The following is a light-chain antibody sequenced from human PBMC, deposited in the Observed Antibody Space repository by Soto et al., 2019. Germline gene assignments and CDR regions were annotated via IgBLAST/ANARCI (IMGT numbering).Light chain of an antibody. Sequence: IQMTQSRSTLSASVGDRVTITCRASQSISSWLAWYQQKPGKAPKLLIYTASSLESGVPSRFSGSGAGTEFTLTISILQPDDFATYYCQQYNSLWTFGQGTKVDIK. V-gene: IGKV1-5*03. J-gene: IGKJ1*01. CDR1: QSISSW. CDR2: TAS. CDR3: QQYNSLWT.